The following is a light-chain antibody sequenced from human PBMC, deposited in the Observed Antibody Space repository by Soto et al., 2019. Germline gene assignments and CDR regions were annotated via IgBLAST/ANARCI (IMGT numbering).Light chain of an antibody. Sequence: IQLTQSPSSLSASVGDRVTITCRTSEDIISYLAWYQQKPGKAPKLLIYGASTLQSGVPSRFSGSGSGTDFTLTITSLQPEDFASYYCQHLNSYPLTFGGGTRWIS. CDR2: GAS. CDR3: QHLNSYPLT. CDR1: EDIISY. J-gene: IGKJ4*01. V-gene: IGKV1-9*01.